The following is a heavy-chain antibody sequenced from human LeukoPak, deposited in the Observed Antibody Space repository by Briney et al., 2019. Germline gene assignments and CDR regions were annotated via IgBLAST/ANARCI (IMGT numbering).Heavy chain of an antibody. Sequence: GASVKVSCKTSGYTFTGYYMHWVRQAPGQGLEWMGRINPNSGGTNYAQKFQGRVTMTRDTSISTAYMELSRLRSDDTAVYYCARALWRITMVRGAPAYWGQGTLVTVSS. CDR3: ARALWRITMVRGAPAY. CDR1: GYTFTGYY. D-gene: IGHD3-10*01. CDR2: INPNSGGT. J-gene: IGHJ4*02. V-gene: IGHV1-2*06.